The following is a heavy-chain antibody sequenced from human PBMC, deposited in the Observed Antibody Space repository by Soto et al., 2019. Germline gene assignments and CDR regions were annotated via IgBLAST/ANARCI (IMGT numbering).Heavy chain of an antibody. CDR3: ARPDYGDDYYYYGMDV. CDR1: GGSFSGYY. J-gene: IGHJ6*02. V-gene: IGHV4-34*01. D-gene: IGHD4-17*01. Sequence: SSETLSLTCAVYGGSFSGYYWSWIRQPPGKGLEWIGEINHSGSTNYNPSLKSRVTISVDTSKNQFSLKLSSVTAADTAVYYCARPDYGDDYYYYGMDVWGQGTTVTVSS. CDR2: INHSGST.